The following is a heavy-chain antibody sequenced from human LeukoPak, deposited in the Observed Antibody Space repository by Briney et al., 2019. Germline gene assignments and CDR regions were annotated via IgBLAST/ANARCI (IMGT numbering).Heavy chain of an antibody. CDR3: VKDLWGVDTAIPFDY. CDR2: ISSNGGST. J-gene: IGHJ4*02. CDR1: GFTFSSYA. D-gene: IGHD5-18*01. V-gene: IGHV3-64D*09. Sequence: GGSLRLSCSASGFTFSSYAMHWVRQAPGKGLEYVPAISSNGGSTYYADSVKGRFTISRDNSKNTLYLQMSSLRAEDTAVYYCVKDLWGVDTAIPFDYWGQGTLVTVSS.